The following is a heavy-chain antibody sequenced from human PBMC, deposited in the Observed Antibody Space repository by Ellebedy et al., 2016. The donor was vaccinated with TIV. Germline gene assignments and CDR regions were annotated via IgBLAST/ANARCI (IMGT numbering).Heavy chain of an antibody. Sequence: PGGSLRLSCVRSGFTLSDKWMGGVRKPPGKGLEWVANIKQDGNQKYYAEAVKGRFTISRDNAEDSLYLQMHSLRAEDSAVYYCVREYYGSGPDLDYWGQGALVTVSS. CDR2: IKQDGNQK. V-gene: IGHV3-7*03. CDR1: GFTLSDKW. CDR3: VREYYGSGPDLDY. D-gene: IGHD3-10*01. J-gene: IGHJ4*02.